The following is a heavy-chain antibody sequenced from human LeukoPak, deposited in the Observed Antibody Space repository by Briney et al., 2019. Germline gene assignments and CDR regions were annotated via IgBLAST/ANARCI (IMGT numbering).Heavy chain of an antibody. CDR3: ARRVRGIIRAFDY. Sequence: PSETLSLTCTVSGGSISGDYWSWIRQPAGTGLEWIGRIYTSGSTIYNPSLKSRVTMSVDTSKNQFSLRLNSVTAADTAVYYCARRVRGIIRAFDYWGQGTLVTVSS. J-gene: IGHJ4*02. CDR1: GGSISGDY. V-gene: IGHV4-4*07. D-gene: IGHD3-10*01. CDR2: IYTSGST.